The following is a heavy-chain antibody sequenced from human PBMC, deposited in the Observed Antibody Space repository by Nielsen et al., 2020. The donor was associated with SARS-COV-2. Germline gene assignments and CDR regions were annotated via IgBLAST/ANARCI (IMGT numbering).Heavy chain of an antibody. Sequence: GGSLRLSCAASGFTFSNEWTSWVRQAPGKGLEWVAYMNKDGSEKHYVGSVKGRFTISRDNDRNSLYLQMNSLRVDDTAVYFCVREWGYWCQGTLVTVSS. D-gene: IGHD7-27*01. CDR3: VREWGY. J-gene: IGHJ4*02. CDR1: GFTFSNEW. V-gene: IGHV3-7*03. CDR2: MNKDGSEK.